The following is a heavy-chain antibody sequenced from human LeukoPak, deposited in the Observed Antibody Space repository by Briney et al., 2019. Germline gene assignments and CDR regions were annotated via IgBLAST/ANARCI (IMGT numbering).Heavy chain of an antibody. CDR2: INSDGSST. V-gene: IGHV3-74*01. CDR1: GFSFSSYW. D-gene: IGHD2-15*01. J-gene: IGHJ6*03. Sequence: GGSLRLSCAASGFSFSSYWMHWVRQAPGKGLVWVSRINSDGSSTIYADSVKGRFTISRDNAKNTLYLQMNSLRAEDTAVYYCARPYCSGGSCYSKSYYYYYYMDVWGKGTTVTVSS. CDR3: ARPYCSGGSCYSKSYYYYYYMDV.